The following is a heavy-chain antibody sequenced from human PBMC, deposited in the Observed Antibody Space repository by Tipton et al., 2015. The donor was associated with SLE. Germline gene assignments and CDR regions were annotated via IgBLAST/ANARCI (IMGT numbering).Heavy chain of an antibody. V-gene: IGHV3-30*18. J-gene: IGHJ4*02. Sequence: QLVQSGAEVKKPGSSVKVSCKASGGTFSSYGMHWVRQAPGKGLEWVAVISYDGSNKYYADSVKGRFTISRDNSKNTVYLQVNSLRGEDTAVYYCAKDRIVGATPRDFDFWGQGTLVTVSS. CDR3: AKDRIVGATPRDFDF. CDR1: GGTFSSYG. CDR2: ISYDGSNK. D-gene: IGHD1-26*01.